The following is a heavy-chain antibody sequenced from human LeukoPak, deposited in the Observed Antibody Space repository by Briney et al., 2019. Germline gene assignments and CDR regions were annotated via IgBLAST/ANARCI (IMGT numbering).Heavy chain of an antibody. Sequence: PGGSLRLSCAASGFTFSTHSVNWVRQAPGKGLEWVSYISSGSGTIYYADSVKGRFTISRDNAKNSLYLQMNSLRAEDTAVYYCSRARHSSSNNWFGPWGQGTLVTVSS. V-gene: IGHV3-48*01. CDR3: SRARHSSSNNWFGP. CDR2: ISSGSGTI. D-gene: IGHD6-6*01. J-gene: IGHJ5*02. CDR1: GFTFSTHS.